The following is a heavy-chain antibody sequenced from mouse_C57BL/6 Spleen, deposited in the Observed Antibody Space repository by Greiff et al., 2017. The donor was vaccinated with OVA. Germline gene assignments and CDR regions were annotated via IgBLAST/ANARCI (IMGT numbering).Heavy chain of an antibody. J-gene: IGHJ4*01. CDR1: GYTFTDYY. V-gene: IGHV1-19*01. Sequence: VQLKESGPVLVKPGASVKMSCKASGYTFTDYYMNWVKQSHGKSLEWIGVINPYNGGTSYNQKFKGKATLTVDKSSSTAYMELNSLTSEDSAVYYCARRRIYYGNYNYAMDYWGQGTSVTVSS. CDR3: ARRRIYYGNYNYAMDY. CDR2: INPYNGGT. D-gene: IGHD2-1*01.